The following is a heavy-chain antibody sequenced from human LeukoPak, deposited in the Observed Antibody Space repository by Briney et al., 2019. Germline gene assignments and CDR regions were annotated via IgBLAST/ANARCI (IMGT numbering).Heavy chain of an antibody. Sequence: SETLSLTCNVSGGSISIYHWSWIRQPPGKGLEWIGYVYYSGITNYNPSLKSRVTISLDTSRNQFSLKLTSVTAADTAVYYCAGLSTYYYDRSGYSDWGQGTLVTVSS. CDR3: AGLSTYYYDRSGYSD. D-gene: IGHD3-22*01. V-gene: IGHV4-59*01. CDR1: GGSISIYH. CDR2: VYYSGIT. J-gene: IGHJ4*02.